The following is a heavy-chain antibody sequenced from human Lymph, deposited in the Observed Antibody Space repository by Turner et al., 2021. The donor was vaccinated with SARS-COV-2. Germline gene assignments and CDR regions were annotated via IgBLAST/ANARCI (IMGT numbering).Heavy chain of an antibody. D-gene: IGHD3-10*01. Sequence: QVQLVVSGGGVVQPGRSLVLACGASGFTFSTYAIHWVRQAAGKGLEWVAVISYDGSNKYYADSVKGRFTISRDNSKNTLYLQMNSLRAEDTAVYYCARYGSGGYFYYGLDVWGQGTTVTVSS. CDR2: ISYDGSNK. J-gene: IGHJ6*02. CDR1: GFTFSTYA. V-gene: IGHV3-30*04. CDR3: ARYGSGGYFYYGLDV.